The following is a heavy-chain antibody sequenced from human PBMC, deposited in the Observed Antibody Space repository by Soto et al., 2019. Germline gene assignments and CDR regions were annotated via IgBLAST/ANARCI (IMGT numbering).Heavy chain of an antibody. CDR3: ASSKMGLITVLET. J-gene: IGHJ5*02. CDR1: GDSIRRYF. Sequence: VQLQASGPGLVKPSETLSLTCNVSGDSIRRYFWSWIRQPPRKGLECIGYIPYSGGPTYKPSLTSRVTISIGTSEKQFSPKMTSVTAADTDVYYCASSKMGLITVLETWGEGTLVTVSA. V-gene: IGHV4-59*01. D-gene: IGHD3-22*01. CDR2: IPYSGGP.